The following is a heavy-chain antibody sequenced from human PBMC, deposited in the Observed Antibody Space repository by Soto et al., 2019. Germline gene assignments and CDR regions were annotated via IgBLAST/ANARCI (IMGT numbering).Heavy chain of an antibody. Sequence: QVQLVESGGGVVQPGRFLRLSCAASGFTFSSYGMHWVRQAPGKGLEWVAVISDDGSNKYYADSLKGRFTISRDNSKNTLYLQMNSLRAEDTAVYYCAKEWVYDTSGWSFDYWGQGTLVTVSS. V-gene: IGHV3-30*18. CDR1: GFTFSSYG. CDR3: AKEWVYDTSGWSFDY. CDR2: ISDDGSNK. J-gene: IGHJ4*02. D-gene: IGHD3-22*01.